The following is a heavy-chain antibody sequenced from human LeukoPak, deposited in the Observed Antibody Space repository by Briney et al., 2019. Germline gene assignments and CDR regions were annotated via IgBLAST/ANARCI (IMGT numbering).Heavy chain of an antibody. D-gene: IGHD2-8*01. Sequence: GGSLRLSCAASGFTFTTYWMAWVRQAPGMGLEWVANIKQDGSEAVYADSVRGRFTISRDNAKNSLYLQMNSLRVEDTAVYYCSNGIYDRSYWGQGTLVTVSS. CDR3: SNGIYDRSY. CDR2: IKQDGSEA. CDR1: GFTFTTYW. J-gene: IGHJ4*02. V-gene: IGHV3-7*01.